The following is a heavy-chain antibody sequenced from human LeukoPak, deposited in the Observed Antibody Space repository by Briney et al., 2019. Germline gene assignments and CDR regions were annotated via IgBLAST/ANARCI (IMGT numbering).Heavy chain of an antibody. CDR2: ITSNGGTT. CDR3: ARGYCSNTSCTNDY. V-gene: IGHV3-64*01. D-gene: IGHD2-2*01. Sequence: GGSLRLSCSASGITFSNYAFHWVRQAPGKGLEYVSAITSNGGTTYYANSVKGRFTISRDNSKNTLYLQMGSLRAEDMAVYYCARGYCSNTSCTNDYWGQGTLVTVSS. J-gene: IGHJ4*02. CDR1: GITFSNYA.